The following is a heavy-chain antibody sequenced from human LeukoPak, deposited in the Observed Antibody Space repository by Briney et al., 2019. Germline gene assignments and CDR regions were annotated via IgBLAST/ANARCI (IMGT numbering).Heavy chain of an antibody. V-gene: IGHV3-23*01. CDR2: ISGSGGNT. D-gene: IGHD4-23*01. CDR3: AKDVSTVVTLFDY. CDR1: GFTFSSYA. J-gene: IGHJ4*02. Sequence: GGSLRLSCAASGFTFSSYAMSWVRQAPGKGLEWVSAISGSGGNTYYADSVKGRFTISRDNSKNTLYLQMNSLRDEDTAVYYCAKDVSTVVTLFDYWGQGTLVTVSS.